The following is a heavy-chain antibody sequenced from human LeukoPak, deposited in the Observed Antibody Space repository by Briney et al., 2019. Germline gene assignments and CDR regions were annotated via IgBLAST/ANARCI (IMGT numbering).Heavy chain of an antibody. CDR3: ARTIVGTIGGGGYYFDY. Sequence: SVKVSCKASGGTFSSYAISWVRQAPGQGLEWMGGIIPIFGTANCAQKFQGRVTITADESTSTAYMELSSLRSEDTAVYYYARTIVGTIGGGGYYFDYWGQGTLVTVSS. CDR1: GGTFSSYA. D-gene: IGHD1-26*01. CDR2: IIPIFGTA. V-gene: IGHV1-69*13. J-gene: IGHJ4*02.